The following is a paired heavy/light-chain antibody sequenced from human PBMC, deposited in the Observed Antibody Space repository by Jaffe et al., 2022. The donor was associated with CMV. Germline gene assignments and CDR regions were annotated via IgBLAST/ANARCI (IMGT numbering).Light chain of an antibody. CDR2: TAS. V-gene: IGKV1-39*01. J-gene: IGKJ2*01. CDR1: QSISKY. Sequence: DIQMTQSPSDLSASVGDRVTITCRASQSISKYLYWYQQKPGKAPKLLIYTASSLQSGVPSRFSGSGSGTDFTLTISSLQPEDFATYYCQQSYKTPYTFGQGTRLDI. CDR3: QQSYKTPYT.
Heavy chain of an antibody. CDR1: GGSVNNYY. CDR3: ARAGDYDSLGMDV. Sequence: QVQLQESGPGLVKPSETLSLTCSVSGGSVNNYYWSWIRQPPGKGLEWIGFIYSSGTSNYNPPLKSRVTMSVDTSKNQFSLRLISVTAADTAVYYCARAGDYDSLGMDVWGEGTTVIVSS. J-gene: IGHJ6*03. CDR2: IYSSGTS. V-gene: IGHV4-59*02. D-gene: IGHD3-3*01.